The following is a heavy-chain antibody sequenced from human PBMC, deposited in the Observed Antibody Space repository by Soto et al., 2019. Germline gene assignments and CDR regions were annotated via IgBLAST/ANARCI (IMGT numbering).Heavy chain of an antibody. D-gene: IGHD1-1*01. V-gene: IGHV1-8*01. CDR3: ARGVDAGVDV. CDR1: GYTFTTYD. CDR2: MSPNSGAT. J-gene: IGHJ6*02. Sequence: QVQLVQSGAEVTKPGASVKVSCKASGYTFTTYDINWVRQATGQGLEWLGWMSPNSGATGYAQKFQGRVTMTRDTSMTTAYMELSNLRSEGTAMYYCARGVDAGVDVWGQGTTVTVSS.